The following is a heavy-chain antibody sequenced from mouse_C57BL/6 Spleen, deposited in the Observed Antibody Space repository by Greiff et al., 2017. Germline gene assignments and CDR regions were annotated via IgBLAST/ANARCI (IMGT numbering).Heavy chain of an antibody. V-gene: IGHV14-1*01. CDR1: GFNIKDYY. D-gene: IGHD2-4*01. CDR2: IDPEDGDT. J-gene: IGHJ2*01. Sequence: EVKLQESGAELVRPGASVKLSCTASGFNIKDYYMHWVKQRPEQGLEWIGRIDPEDGDTEYAPKFHGKATMTADTPSNTAYLQLSSLTSEDTAVYYCTEGYDYYYFDYWGQGTTLTVSS. CDR3: TEGYDYYYFDY.